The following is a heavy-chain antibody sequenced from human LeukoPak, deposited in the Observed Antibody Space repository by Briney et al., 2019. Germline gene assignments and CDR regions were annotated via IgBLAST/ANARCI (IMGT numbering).Heavy chain of an antibody. CDR1: GGSFSGCY. CDR3: ASSPTTVRYFDY. CDR2: INHSGST. Sequence: PSETLSLTCAVYGGSFSGCYWSCIRQPPGKGLEWIGEINHSGSTNYNPSLKSRVTISVDTPKNQFSLKLSSVTAADTAVYYCASSPTTVRYFDYWGQGTLVTVSS. D-gene: IGHD4-11*01. J-gene: IGHJ4*02. V-gene: IGHV4-34*01.